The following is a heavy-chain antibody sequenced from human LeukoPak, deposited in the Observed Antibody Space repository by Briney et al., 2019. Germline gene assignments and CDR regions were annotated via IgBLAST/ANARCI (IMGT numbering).Heavy chain of an antibody. V-gene: IGHV3-23*01. CDR2: ISSSGATT. Sequence: PGGSLRLSCAASGFTFSSYAMSWVRQAPGKGLEWVSAISSSGATTHYADSVKGRFTISRDNSKNTMYLEVNSLRAEDTAIYYCAKEYKVGTTTKCFQHWGQGTLVTVSS. CDR3: AKEYKVGTTTKCFQH. CDR1: GFTFSSYA. J-gene: IGHJ1*01. D-gene: IGHD1-26*01.